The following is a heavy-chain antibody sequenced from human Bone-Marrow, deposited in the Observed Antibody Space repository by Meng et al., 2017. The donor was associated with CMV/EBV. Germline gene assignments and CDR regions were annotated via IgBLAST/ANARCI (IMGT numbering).Heavy chain of an antibody. V-gene: IGHV3-11*01. CDR1: GFTFSVYY. CDR2: ISGDSSTI. J-gene: IGHJ4*02. D-gene: IGHD7-27*01. Sequence: GESLKISCAASGFTFSVYYMSWIRQPPGKGLEWISYISGDSSTIYYADSVKGRFVISRDNAKNSLSLQMNSLRAEDTAIYYCATRRAGEFDYWGQGTLVTVSS. CDR3: ATRRAGEFDY.